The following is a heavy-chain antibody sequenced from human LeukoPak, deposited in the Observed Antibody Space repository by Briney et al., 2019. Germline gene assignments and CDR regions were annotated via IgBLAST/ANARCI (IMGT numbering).Heavy chain of an antibody. J-gene: IGHJ5*02. CDR2: IYYSGST. Sequence: PSETLSLTCTVSGGSISSYYWSWIRQPPGKGLEWIGYIYYSGSTNYNPSLKSRVTISVDTSKNQFSLKLSSVPAADTAVYYCARRLTDGDYARNWFDPWGQGTLVTVSS. V-gene: IGHV4-59*01. CDR1: GGSISSYY. D-gene: IGHD4-17*01. CDR3: ARRLTDGDYARNWFDP.